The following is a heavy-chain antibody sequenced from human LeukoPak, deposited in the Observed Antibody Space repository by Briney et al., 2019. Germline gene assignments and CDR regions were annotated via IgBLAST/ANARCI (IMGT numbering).Heavy chain of an antibody. CDR3: ARGITMVRSFSAWFDP. CDR1: GYTFTGYY. D-gene: IGHD3-10*01. J-gene: IGHJ5*02. CDR2: INPNSGGT. V-gene: IGHV1-2*02. Sequence: ASVKVSCKASGYTFTGYYMHWVRQAPGQGLEWMGWINPNSGGTNYAQKFQGRVTMTRDTSISTAYMELSSLRSEDTAVYYCARGITMVRSFSAWFDPWGQGTLVTVSS.